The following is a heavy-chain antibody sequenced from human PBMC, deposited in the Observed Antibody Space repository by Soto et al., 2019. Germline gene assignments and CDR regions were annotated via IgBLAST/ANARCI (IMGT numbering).Heavy chain of an antibody. V-gene: IGHV3-21*04. CDR1: GFTFSRCD. CDR3: AKKVNSGSGSQYFDY. D-gene: IGHD3-10*01. CDR2: ISSSASYM. J-gene: IGHJ4*02. Sequence: GGSLRLSCATSGFTFSRCDMNWVRQAPGKGLEWVSFISSSASYMYYADSVKGRFTISRDNSKKSLYLQMNSLRAEDTAIYYCAKKVNSGSGSQYFDYFGQGTLVTVSS.